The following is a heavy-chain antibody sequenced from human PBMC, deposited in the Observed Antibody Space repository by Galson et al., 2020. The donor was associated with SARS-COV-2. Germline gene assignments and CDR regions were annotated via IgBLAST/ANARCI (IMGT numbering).Heavy chain of an antibody. J-gene: IGHJ5*02. CDR2: MNPHSGNT. CDR1: GYTFTSYE. V-gene: IGHV1-8*01. CDR3: ARSYDDFATWFDP. D-gene: IGHD4-17*01. Sequence: GGSLRLSCKASGYTFTSYEINWVRQAPGQGLEWMGWMNPHSGNTGYAQKFQGRVTMTRTTSISTAYMELNSLTSEDTAVYYCARSYDDFATWFDPWGQGTLVTVSS.